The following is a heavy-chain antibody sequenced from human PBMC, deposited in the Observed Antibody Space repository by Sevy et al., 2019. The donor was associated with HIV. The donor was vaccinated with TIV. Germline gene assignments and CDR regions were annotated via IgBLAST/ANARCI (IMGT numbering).Heavy chain of an antibody. V-gene: IGHV1-3*01. J-gene: IGHJ5*02. CDR1: GYTFTSYA. CDR2: INAGNGNT. CDR3: ARGRTMKGYCISGSCDNWFDP. D-gene: IGHD2-15*01. Sequence: APVKVSCKASGYTFTSYAMHWVRQAPGQRLEWMGWINAGNGNTKYPQKFQGRVTITRDTSASTAYMEQSSLRSEDTAVYYCARGRTMKGYCISGSCDNWFDPWGQGTLVTVSS.